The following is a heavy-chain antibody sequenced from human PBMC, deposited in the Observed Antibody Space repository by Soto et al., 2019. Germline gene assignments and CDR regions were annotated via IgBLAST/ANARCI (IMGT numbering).Heavy chain of an antibody. Sequence: QVHLQESGPGLVKPSQTLSLTCTVSGGSISSGGYYWNWIRQHPVKGLEWIGYIYSSGTTYYNPSLTSRVTISVDTSKNHFSLKLTSVTAADTAVYYCASGGFEVVTEFDYWGQGTLVTVSP. CDR2: IYSSGTT. J-gene: IGHJ4*02. V-gene: IGHV4-31*03. CDR1: GGSISSGGYY. D-gene: IGHD2-21*02. CDR3: ASGGFEVVTEFDY.